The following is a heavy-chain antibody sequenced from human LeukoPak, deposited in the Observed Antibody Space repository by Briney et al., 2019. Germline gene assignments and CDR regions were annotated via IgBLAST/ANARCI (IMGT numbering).Heavy chain of an antibody. CDR1: GGTFSSYA. J-gene: IGHJ4*02. D-gene: IGHD6-13*01. Sequence: ASVKVSCKASGGTFSSYAISWVRQAPGQGLEWMGGIIPIFGTANYAQKFQGRVTITTDESTSTAYMELSSLRSEDTAVYYCARDLGSAAGLDYWGQGTLVTVSS. V-gene: IGHV1-69*05. CDR3: ARDLGSAAGLDY. CDR2: IIPIFGTA.